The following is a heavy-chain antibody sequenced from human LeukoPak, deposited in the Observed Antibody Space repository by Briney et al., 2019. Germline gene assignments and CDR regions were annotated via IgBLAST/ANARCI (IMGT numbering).Heavy chain of an antibody. CDR3: ARRAGEYSHPYDY. D-gene: IGHD4-17*01. Sequence: GGSLRLSCTVSGFTVSSNSMSWVRQAPGKGLEWVSFIYSGGNTHCSDSVKGRFTISRDNSKNTLYLQVNSLRAEDTAVYYCARRAGEYSHPYDYWGQGTLVTVSS. J-gene: IGHJ4*02. CDR1: GFTVSSNS. CDR2: IYSGGNT. V-gene: IGHV3-53*01.